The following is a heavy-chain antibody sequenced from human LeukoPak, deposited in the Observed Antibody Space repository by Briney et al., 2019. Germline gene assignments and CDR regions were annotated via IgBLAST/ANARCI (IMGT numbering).Heavy chain of an antibody. J-gene: IGHJ4*02. CDR2: KTYSGIT. CDR1: GGSISTYY. D-gene: IGHD1-26*01. CDR3: ARSGDSHVYYFDY. V-gene: IGHV4-59*08. Sequence: PSETLSLTCSVSGGSISTYYWNWIRQPPGKGLEWIGYKTYSGITNYNPSLKSRITISIDTSKNQFSLKLSSVTAADTAVYYCARSGDSHVYYFDYWGQGTPVTVSP.